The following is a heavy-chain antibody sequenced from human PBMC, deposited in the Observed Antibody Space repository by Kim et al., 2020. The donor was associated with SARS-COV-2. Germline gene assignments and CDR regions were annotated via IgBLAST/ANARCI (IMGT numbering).Heavy chain of an antibody. CDR2: IYYSGST. CDR3: ARAQTMIVVVIGAFDI. Sequence: SETLSLTCTVSGGSISSGGYYWSWIRQRPGKGLEWIGYIYYSGSTYYNPSLKSRVTISVDTSKNQFSLKLSSVTAADTAVYYCARAQTMIVVVIGAFDIWGQGTMVTVSS. D-gene: IGHD3-22*01. CDR1: GGSISSGGYY. J-gene: IGHJ3*02. V-gene: IGHV4-31*03.